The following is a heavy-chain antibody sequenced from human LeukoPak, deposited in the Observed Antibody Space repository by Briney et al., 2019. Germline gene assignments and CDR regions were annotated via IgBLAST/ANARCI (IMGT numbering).Heavy chain of an antibody. Sequence: PSETLSLTCTVSGGSLSSYYWSWIRQPAGKGLEWIGRIYTSGSTNYNPSLKSRVTMSVDTSKNQFSLKLSSVTAADTAVYYCARSVVVIAMTGDYYYYMDVWGKGTTVTVS. V-gene: IGHV4-4*07. D-gene: IGHD2-21*01. CDR3: ARSVVVIAMTGDYYYYMDV. CDR2: IYTSGST. J-gene: IGHJ6*03. CDR1: GGSLSSYY.